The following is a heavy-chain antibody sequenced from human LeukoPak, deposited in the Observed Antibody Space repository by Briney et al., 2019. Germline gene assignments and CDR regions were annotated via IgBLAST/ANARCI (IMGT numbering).Heavy chain of an antibody. V-gene: IGHV6-1*01. J-gene: IGHJ5*02. CDR1: ADSVTINSAA. Sequence: SPTLSLTFAIAADSVTINSAAWNWVSQSPSRGLEWLGRTYQRAKWYHDYTVSVKSRISINPDTSTNQFSLQLNSVTPEDTAVYYCARGNNWLDAWGEGTLVTVAS. CDR2: TYQRAKWYH. CDR3: ARGNNWLDA.